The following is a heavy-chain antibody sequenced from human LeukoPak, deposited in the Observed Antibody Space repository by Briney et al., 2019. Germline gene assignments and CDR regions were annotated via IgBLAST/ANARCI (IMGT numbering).Heavy chain of an antibody. CDR1: GYSFTSYW. V-gene: IGHV5-51*01. CDR3: ARLRPDPYYYDSSGPSWYFDY. D-gene: IGHD3-22*01. Sequence: GESLKISCKGFGYSFTSYWIGWVRQMPGKGLEWMGIIYPGDSDTRYSPSFQGQVTISADKSISTAYLQWSSLKASDTAMYYCARLRPDPYYYDSSGPSWYFDYWGQGTLVTVSS. CDR2: IYPGDSDT. J-gene: IGHJ4*02.